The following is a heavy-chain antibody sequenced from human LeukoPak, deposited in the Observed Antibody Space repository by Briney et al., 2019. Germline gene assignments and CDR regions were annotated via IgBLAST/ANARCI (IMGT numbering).Heavy chain of an antibody. J-gene: IGHJ4*02. V-gene: IGHV4-30-4*01. CDR1: GGSIRSGVYY. D-gene: IGHD3-10*01. Sequence: PSETLSLTRTVPGGSIRSGVYYWSWTRHPPGKGLEWLGYIYYSGSTYYNPSLKSRVTISVDTSKNQFTLKLSSVTAADTAVYYCARALNYYGSGSLFDYWGQGTLVTVSS. CDR3: ARALNYYGSGSLFDY. CDR2: IYYSGST.